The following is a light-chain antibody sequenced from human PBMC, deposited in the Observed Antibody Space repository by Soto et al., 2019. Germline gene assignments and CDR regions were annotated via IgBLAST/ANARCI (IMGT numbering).Light chain of an antibody. Sequence: QPVLTQPPSASASLGASVKLTCTLSSGHSSYAIAWHQQQPEKGPRYLMKLKSDGSHNKGDGIPDRFSGSSSGAERYLTISSLQSEDEADYYCQTWGTGIQVVFGGGTKLTVL. J-gene: IGLJ2*01. CDR3: QTWGTGIQVV. CDR2: LKSDGSH. CDR1: SGHSSYA. V-gene: IGLV4-69*01.